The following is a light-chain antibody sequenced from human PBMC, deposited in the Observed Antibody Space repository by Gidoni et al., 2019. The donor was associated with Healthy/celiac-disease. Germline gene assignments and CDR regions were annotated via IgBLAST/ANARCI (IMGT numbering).Light chain of an antibody. Sequence: DIVMTQSPLSLPVTPGEPASITCRSSQSLLHSNGYNYLDWYLKKPGQSPQLLIYLGSHRASGVPDRVSGSGSGTDFTLKISRVEAEDVGVYYCRQALQTPFTFGPGTKVDIK. CDR1: QSLLHSNGYNY. V-gene: IGKV2-28*01. J-gene: IGKJ3*01. CDR3: RQALQTPFT. CDR2: LGS.